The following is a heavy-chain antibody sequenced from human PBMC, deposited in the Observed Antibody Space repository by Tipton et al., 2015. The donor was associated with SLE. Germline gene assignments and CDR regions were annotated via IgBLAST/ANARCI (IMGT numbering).Heavy chain of an antibody. CDR2: IYHSGST. CDR3: TKDYYKWSRDY. Sequence: TLSLTCAVSGGSISSGGYSWSWIRQPPGKGLEWIGYIYHSGSTYYNPSLKSRVTMSVDTSKSQFSLNLKSVTATDTAVYYCTKDYYKWSRDYWGQGALVTVSS. CDR1: GGSISSGGYS. J-gene: IGHJ4*02. D-gene: IGHD2-8*01. V-gene: IGHV4-30-2*01.